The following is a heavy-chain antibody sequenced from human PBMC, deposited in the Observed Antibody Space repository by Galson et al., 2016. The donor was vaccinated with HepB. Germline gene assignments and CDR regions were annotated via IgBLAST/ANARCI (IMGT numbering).Heavy chain of an antibody. J-gene: IGHJ4*02. CDR1: GFTFNFYA. D-gene: IGHD5-12*01. Sequence: SLRLSCAVSGFTFNFYAMNWVRQAPGKGLEWVALISFDGTNKYYADSVKGRFTISRDDSKNTLYLQMNSLRAEDTAVYYCAKAQGWLRLNFWYYFDYWGQGTLVTVSS. CDR2: ISFDGTNK. CDR3: AKAQGWLRLNFWYYFDY. V-gene: IGHV3-30-3*01.